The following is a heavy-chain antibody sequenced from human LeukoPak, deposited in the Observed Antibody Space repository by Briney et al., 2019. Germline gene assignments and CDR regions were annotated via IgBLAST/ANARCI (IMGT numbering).Heavy chain of an antibody. D-gene: IGHD6-19*01. CDR3: ASSQYSSGWSEWFDP. CDR1: GGSFSGYY. J-gene: IGHJ5*02. Sequence: SETLSLTCAVHGGSFSGYYWSWIRKPPGKGLEWIGEINHSGSTNYNPSLKSRVTISVDTPKNQFSLKLSSVTAADTAVYYCASSQYSSGWSEWFDPWGQGTLVTVSS. V-gene: IGHV4-34*01. CDR2: INHSGST.